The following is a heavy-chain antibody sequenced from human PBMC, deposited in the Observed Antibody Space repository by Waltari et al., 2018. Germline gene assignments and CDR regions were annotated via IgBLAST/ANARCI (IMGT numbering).Heavy chain of an antibody. CDR1: GLSRRHSG. Sequence: EVQLVESGGGLAQHGGSLRSTWAASGLSRRHSGMTWVRQASGKGPEWVANIKQDGSEKYYMDSVKGRFTISRDNAKNSLYLQMNNLRVEDTAVYYCTRGGRDSSWYWRDWGQGTLVTVSS. CDR3: TRGGRDSSWYWRD. J-gene: IGHJ4*02. V-gene: IGHV3-7*01. D-gene: IGHD6-13*01. CDR2: IKQDGSEK.